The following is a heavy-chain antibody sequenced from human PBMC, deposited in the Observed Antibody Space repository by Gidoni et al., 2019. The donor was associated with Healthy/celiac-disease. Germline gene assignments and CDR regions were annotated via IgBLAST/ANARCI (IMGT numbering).Heavy chain of an antibody. D-gene: IGHD3-22*01. CDR3: AKGDYYDSSGSFDY. CDR2: ISGSGGSS. CDR1: GVTLSSYA. Sequence: EVQLLESVGGLVQPGGSLRLSCAASGVTLSSYAMSWVRQASGKGLEWVSGISGSGGSSYYADSVKGRFTISRDNSKNTLYLQMNSLRAEDTAVYYCAKGDYYDSSGSFDYWGQGTLVTVSS. J-gene: IGHJ4*02. V-gene: IGHV3-23*01.